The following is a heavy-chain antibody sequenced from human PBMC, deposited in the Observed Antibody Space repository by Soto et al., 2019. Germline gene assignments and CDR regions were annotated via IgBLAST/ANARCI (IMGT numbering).Heavy chain of an antibody. CDR3: AISGYSSSWYGYYYSYMDV. CDR1: GYSFTSYW. Sequence: PGESLKISCKGSGYSFTSYWISWVRQMPGEGLEWMGRIDPSDSYTNYSPSFQGHVTISADKSISTAYLQWSSLKASDTAMYYCAISGYSSSWYGYYYSYMDVWGKGTAVTVSS. J-gene: IGHJ6*03. D-gene: IGHD6-13*01. CDR2: IDPSDSYT. V-gene: IGHV5-10-1*01.